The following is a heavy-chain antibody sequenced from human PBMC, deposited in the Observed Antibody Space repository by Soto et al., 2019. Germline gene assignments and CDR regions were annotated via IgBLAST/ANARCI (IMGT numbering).Heavy chain of an antibody. CDR3: ARREYYDSYGMDV. Sequence: PGESLKISCKGSGYSFTSYWIVWVRQMPGKGLEWMGIIYPGDSDTRYSPSFQGQVTMSADKSISTAYLQWSSLKASDTAIYYCARREYYDSYGMDVWGQGTTVTVSS. CDR2: IYPGDSDT. CDR1: GYSFTSYW. V-gene: IGHV5-51*01. J-gene: IGHJ6*02.